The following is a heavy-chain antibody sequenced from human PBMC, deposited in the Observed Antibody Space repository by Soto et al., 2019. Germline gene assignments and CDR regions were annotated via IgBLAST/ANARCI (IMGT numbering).Heavy chain of an antibody. J-gene: IGHJ4*02. CDR3: ARGRYGDS. CDR1: GYAFTTYG. V-gene: IGHV1-18*01. Sequence: QVHLVQSGAEVKKPGASVKVSCTGSGYAFTTYGITWVRQAPGQGLEWMGCSSAHNGNTNYAQKLQGRVTVTRDTSTSTAYMEMRSLRSAATAVYYCARGRYGDSWGQGALVTVSS. D-gene: IGHD1-1*01. CDR2: SSAHNGNT.